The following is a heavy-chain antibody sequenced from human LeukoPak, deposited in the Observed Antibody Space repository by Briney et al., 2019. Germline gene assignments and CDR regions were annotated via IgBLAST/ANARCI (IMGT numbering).Heavy chain of an antibody. CDR1: GYSFTSYW. CDR3: ARQLWFGELFLDY. V-gene: IGHV5-10-1*01. CDR2: IDPSGSYT. Sequence: GESLKISCKGSGYSFTSYWIGWVRQMPGKGLEWMGRIDPSGSYTNYSPSFQGHVTISADKSISTAYLQWSSLKASDTAMYYCARQLWFGELFLDYWGQGTLVTVSS. D-gene: IGHD3-10*01. J-gene: IGHJ4*02.